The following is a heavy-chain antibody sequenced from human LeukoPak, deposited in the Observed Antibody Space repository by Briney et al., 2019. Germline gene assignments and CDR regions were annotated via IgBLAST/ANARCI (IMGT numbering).Heavy chain of an antibody. V-gene: IGHV3-30-3*01. D-gene: IGHD6-19*01. CDR1: GFTFNSYA. J-gene: IGHJ4*02. CDR2: ISSDGINK. Sequence: GGSLTLSCPASGFTFNSYAIHWVRQTPGKGLEWVAVISSDGINKNYADSVKGRFTISRDNSKTTLYLQMNSLRVEDTAVYYCASLIAVTGYFDSWGQGTLVTVSS. CDR3: ASLIAVTGYFDS.